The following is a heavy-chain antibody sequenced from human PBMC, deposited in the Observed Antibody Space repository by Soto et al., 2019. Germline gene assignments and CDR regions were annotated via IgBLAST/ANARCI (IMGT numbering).Heavy chain of an antibody. Sequence: HPGGSLRLSCAASGFTFSSYWMHWVRQAPGKGLVWVSRINSDGSSTSYADSVKGRFTISRDNAKNTLYLQMNSLRAEDTAVYYCARDPKKPTYYDFWSGYYDRYFQHWGQGTLVTVSS. CDR2: INSDGSST. V-gene: IGHV3-74*01. CDR3: ARDPKKPTYYDFWSGYYDRYFQH. J-gene: IGHJ1*01. CDR1: GFTFSSYW. D-gene: IGHD3-3*01.